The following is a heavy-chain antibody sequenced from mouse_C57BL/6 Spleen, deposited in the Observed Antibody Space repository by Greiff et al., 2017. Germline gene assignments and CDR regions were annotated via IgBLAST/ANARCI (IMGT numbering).Heavy chain of an antibody. CDR3: ARRSFYYFDY. CDR1: GYTFTSYW. CDR2: IHPNSGST. V-gene: IGHV1-64*01. J-gene: IGHJ2*01. Sequence: QVQLQQPGAELVKPGASVKLSCKASGYTFTSYWMHWVKQRPGQGLEWIGMIHPNSGSTNYNEKFKRKVTLTVDKSSSTAYMQLCCLTSEDSAVFYGARRSFYYFDYWGQGTTRTVSS.